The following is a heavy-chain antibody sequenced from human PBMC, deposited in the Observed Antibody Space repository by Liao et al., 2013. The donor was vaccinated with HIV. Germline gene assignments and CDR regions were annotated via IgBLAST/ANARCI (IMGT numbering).Heavy chain of an antibody. CDR1: GGSFSGYH. Sequence: QVQLQQWGAGLLKPSETLSLTCAVYGGSFSGYHWSWIRQTPGTGLEWIGRVSNSGSSSYNPSLRSRVTMSVDTSRNLVSLQMNSMTAADTAVYYCARGGSFFDLWGQGIPVTVSS. D-gene: IGHD5-12*01. V-gene: IGHV4-34*01. CDR3: ARGGSFFDL. CDR2: VSNSGSS. J-gene: IGHJ4*02.